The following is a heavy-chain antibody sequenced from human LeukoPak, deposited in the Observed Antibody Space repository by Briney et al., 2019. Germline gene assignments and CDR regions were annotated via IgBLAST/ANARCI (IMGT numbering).Heavy chain of an antibody. J-gene: IGHJ4*02. V-gene: IGHV3-33*01. CDR2: TWYDGSNK. D-gene: IGHD2-2*01. CDR3: ARASGGYCSSTNCQFDY. CDR1: GFTFSNHG. Sequence: PGRSLRLSCAASGFTFSNHGMHWVRQAPGKGLEWLSFTWYDGSNKYYADSVKGRFTISRDNSKNTVYLQMNGLRAEDTAVYFCARASGGYCSSTNCQFDYWGQGTLVTVSS.